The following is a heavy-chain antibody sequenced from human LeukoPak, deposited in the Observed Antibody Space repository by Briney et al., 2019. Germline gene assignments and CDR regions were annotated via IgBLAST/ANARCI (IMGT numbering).Heavy chain of an antibody. CDR1: GFTFSSYG. Sequence: GGSLRLSCAASGFTFSSYGMHWVRQAPGKGLEWVALIWYDGSNKYYTDSVKGRLTISRDNSKNTLYLQMNSLRAEDTAIYNCAREGPRGNSQFDYWGQGTLVTVSS. D-gene: IGHD2/OR15-2a*01. CDR3: AREGPRGNSQFDY. CDR2: IWYDGSNK. V-gene: IGHV3-33*01. J-gene: IGHJ4*02.